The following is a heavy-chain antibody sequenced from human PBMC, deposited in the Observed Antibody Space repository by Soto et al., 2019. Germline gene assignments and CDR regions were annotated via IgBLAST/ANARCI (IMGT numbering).Heavy chain of an antibody. J-gene: IGHJ5*02. CDR2: VVIGSGNT. Sequence: QMQLVQSGPEVKPPGTSVKVSCTASGFNFLSFAVQWVRQTRGQRLEWMGSVVIGSGNTQYAPKFQERVTISRDVSTNIAYMHLGSLTSEDTAIYYCAATDFPSPGGGPWGQGTLVTVSS. CDR1: GFNFLSFA. D-gene: IGHD3-3*01. CDR3: AATDFPSPGGGP. V-gene: IGHV1-58*01.